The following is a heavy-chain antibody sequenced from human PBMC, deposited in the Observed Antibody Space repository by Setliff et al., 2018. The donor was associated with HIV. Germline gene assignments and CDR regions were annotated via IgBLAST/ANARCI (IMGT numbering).Heavy chain of an antibody. V-gene: IGHV4-59*01. D-gene: IGHD3-22*01. CDR3: ARDPGDYDRKFDH. CDR1: GGSISFYY. J-gene: IGHJ4*02. Sequence: PSETLSLTCSISGGSISFYYWNWLRQTPGKGLEWIAYTFDNGNTHYNPSLESRVTLSLDTSRDLFSLRLASVTAADTAVYYSARDPGDYDRKFDHWGQGALVTVSS. CDR2: TFDNGNT.